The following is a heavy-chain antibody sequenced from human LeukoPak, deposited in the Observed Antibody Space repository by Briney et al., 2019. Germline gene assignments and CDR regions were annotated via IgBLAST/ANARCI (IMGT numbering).Heavy chain of an antibody. CDR2: IYNSGST. CDR1: GGSISSSSYY. V-gene: IGHV4-39*07. J-gene: IGHJ4*02. CDR3: ARDAVDMGSSGRNIDY. D-gene: IGHD6-6*01. Sequence: SETLSLTCTVSGGSISSSSYYWGWIRQPPGKGLEWIGSIYNSGSTYYNPSLKSRVTISVEKSKNEFSLKLSSVTAADTAVYYCARDAVDMGSSGRNIDYWGQGTLVTVSS.